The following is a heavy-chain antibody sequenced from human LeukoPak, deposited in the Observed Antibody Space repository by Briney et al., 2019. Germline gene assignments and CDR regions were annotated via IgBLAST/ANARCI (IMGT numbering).Heavy chain of an antibody. CDR2: IYYSGST. V-gene: IGHV4-59*08. Sequence: SETLSLTCTVSGGSISSYYWSWLRQPPGKGLEWIGYIYYSGSTNYNPSLKSRVTISVDTSKNQFSLKLSSVTAADTAVYYCATSEVRGVPLFGFDYWGQGTLVTVSS. D-gene: IGHD3-10*01. J-gene: IGHJ4*02. CDR1: GGSISSYY. CDR3: ATSEVRGVPLFGFDY.